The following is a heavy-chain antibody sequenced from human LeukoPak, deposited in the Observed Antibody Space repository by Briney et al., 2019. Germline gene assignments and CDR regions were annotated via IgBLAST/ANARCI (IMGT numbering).Heavy chain of an antibody. CDR2: IKSKTDGGTT. J-gene: IGHJ4*02. CDR1: GFTFSNAW. V-gene: IGHV3-15*01. D-gene: IGHD3-16*01. CDR3: TTTPDYDYVWGSSYYFDY. Sequence: PGGSLRLSCAASGFTFSNAWMSWVRQAPGKGLEWVGRIKSKTDGGTTDYAAPVKGRFTISRDDSKNTLYLQMNSLKTEDTAVYYRTTTPDYDYVWGSSYYFDYWGQGTLVTVSS.